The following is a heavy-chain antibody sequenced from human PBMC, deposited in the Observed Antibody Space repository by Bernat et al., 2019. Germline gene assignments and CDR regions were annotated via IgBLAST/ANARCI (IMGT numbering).Heavy chain of an antibody. D-gene: IGHD3-3*01. CDR2: IYYRGRT. Sequence: QVQLQESGPGLVKPSQTLSLTCTVSGGSISSGGYYWSWIRQHPGKGLEWIGYIYYRGRTYYNPSLKSRVTITVDTSKNQFSLKLSSVTAADTAVYYCAGSERITIFGVVTEGAFDIWGQGTMVTVSS. CDR3: AGSERITIFGVVTEGAFDI. J-gene: IGHJ3*02. V-gene: IGHV4-31*03. CDR1: GGSISSGGYY.